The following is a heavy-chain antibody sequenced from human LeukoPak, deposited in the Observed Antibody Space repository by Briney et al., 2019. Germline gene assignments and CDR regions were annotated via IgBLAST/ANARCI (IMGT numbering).Heavy chain of an antibody. CDR2: IYYSGST. D-gene: IGHD2-21*02. V-gene: IGHV4-31*03. Sequence: SETLSLTCTVSGGSLSSGGYYWSWIRQHPGKGLEWIGYIYYSGSTYYNPSLKSRVTISVDTSKNQFSLKLSSVTAADTAVYYCARAKTYCGGVCYSGFDYWGQGTLVTVSS. CDR1: GGSLSSGGYY. CDR3: ARAKTYCGGVCYSGFDY. J-gene: IGHJ4*02.